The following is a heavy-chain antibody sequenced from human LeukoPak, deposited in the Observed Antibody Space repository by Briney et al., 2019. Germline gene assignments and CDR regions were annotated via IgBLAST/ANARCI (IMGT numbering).Heavy chain of an antibody. CDR3: VTSSSSGWYADY. J-gene: IGHJ4*02. V-gene: IGHV3-64D*09. CDR1: GFTFSSCA. Sequence: GGSLRLSCSASGFTFSSCAMHWVRQAPGKGLEYVSAISGSGSSTYYADSVKGRFTISRDNSKNTPFLQMSSLRPEDTAVYYCVTSSSSGWYADYWGQGTLVTVSS. CDR2: ISGSGSST. D-gene: IGHD6-19*01.